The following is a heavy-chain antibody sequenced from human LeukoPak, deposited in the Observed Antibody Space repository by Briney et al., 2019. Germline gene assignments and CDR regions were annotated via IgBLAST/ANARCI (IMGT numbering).Heavy chain of an antibody. J-gene: IGHJ4*02. CDR3: ASQLFPLAVSGFDY. CDR2: IYYSGST. D-gene: IGHD6-19*01. Sequence: PSETLSLTYTVSGGCISSSTYYWGWIRRPPGRGLEWIGTIYYSGSTYYNPSLKSRVTISVDTSKNQFSLKLSSVTAADTAVYYCASQLFPLAVSGFDYWGQGTLVTVSS. CDR1: GGCISSSTYY. V-gene: IGHV4-39*01.